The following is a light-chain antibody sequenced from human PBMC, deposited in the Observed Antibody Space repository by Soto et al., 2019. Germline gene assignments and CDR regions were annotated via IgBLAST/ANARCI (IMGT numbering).Light chain of an antibody. J-gene: IGKJ5*01. CDR1: QSISGS. CDR2: KAS. V-gene: IGKV1-5*03. Sequence: IPMTQSPSTLYASVGDSVTITWRASQSISGSLAWYQQKPGKAPKRLIYKASSLESGVPSRFSGSGSGKEFTLTISSLQPDDFATYYCQHYNSYPITFGEGTRLEIK. CDR3: QHYNSYPIT.